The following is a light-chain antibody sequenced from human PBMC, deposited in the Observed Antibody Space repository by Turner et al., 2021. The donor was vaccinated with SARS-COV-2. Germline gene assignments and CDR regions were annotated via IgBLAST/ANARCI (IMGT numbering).Light chain of an antibody. V-gene: IGKV3-11*01. CDR1: QSISSV. Sequence: EIVLTQSPATLSLSPGERATLSCRASQSISSVLAWYQQKPGQAPRLLIYDASSKAAGIPSSFSGSVSGTDFNLTISSLEPEDFAVYYCQQRANSGTFGQGTKVEVK. J-gene: IGKJ1*01. CDR2: DAS. CDR3: QQRANSGT.